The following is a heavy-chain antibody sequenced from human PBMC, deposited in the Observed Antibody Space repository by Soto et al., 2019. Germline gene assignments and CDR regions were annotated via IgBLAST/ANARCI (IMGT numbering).Heavy chain of an antibody. J-gene: IGHJ6*02. CDR3: AKHGYGVDV. V-gene: IGHV3-23*01. CDR1: GFTFSNYA. CDR2: FSGGVGTT. Sequence: EVQLLESGGGLVQPGGSLRLSCAASGFTFSNYAMSWVRQAPGKGLEWVSAFSGGVGTTYYADSVKGRFTISRDNSKNALYLQMNSLRAEDTCVYYCAKHGYGVDVLGQGTTVTVSS.